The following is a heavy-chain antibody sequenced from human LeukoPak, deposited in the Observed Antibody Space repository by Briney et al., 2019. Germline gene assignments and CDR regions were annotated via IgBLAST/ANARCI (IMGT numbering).Heavy chain of an antibody. CDR1: GYTFTSYG. D-gene: IGHD6-19*01. V-gene: IGHV1-18*01. Sequence: GASVKVSCKASGYTFTSYGISWVRQAPGQGLEWMGWISAYNGNTNYAQKLQGRVTMTTDTSTSTAYMELRSLRSDDTAVYYCAKDGVAGTGLANAFDIWGQGTMVPVSS. CDR2: ISAYNGNT. J-gene: IGHJ3*02. CDR3: AKDGVAGTGLANAFDI.